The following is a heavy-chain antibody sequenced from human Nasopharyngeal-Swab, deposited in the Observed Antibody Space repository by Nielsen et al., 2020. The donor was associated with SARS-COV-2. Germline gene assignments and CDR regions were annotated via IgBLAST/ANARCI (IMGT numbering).Heavy chain of an antibody. J-gene: IGHJ6*03. Sequence: WIRQPPGKGLEWIGSIYYSGSTYYNPSPKSRVTISVDTSKNQFSLKLSSVTAADTAVYYCARRGASGHDQGSYYYYYYYMDVWGKGTTVTVSS. V-gene: IGHV4-39*07. CDR3: ARRGASGHDQGSYYYYYYYMDV. D-gene: IGHD5-12*01. CDR2: IYYSGST.